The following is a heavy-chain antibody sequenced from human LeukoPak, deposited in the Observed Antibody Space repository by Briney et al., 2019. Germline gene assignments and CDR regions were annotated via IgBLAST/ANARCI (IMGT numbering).Heavy chain of an antibody. Sequence: GGSLRLSCAASGFTFSTYSMNWVRQAPGKGLEWISYISSSSSTIYYADTVRGRFTISRDNTKNTLYLQMNTLRVEDTAVYYCARGKDIVVVPAADNWFDPWGQGTLVTVSS. D-gene: IGHD2-2*01. J-gene: IGHJ5*02. CDR3: ARGKDIVVVPAADNWFDP. CDR1: GFTFSTYS. CDR2: ISSSSSTI. V-gene: IGHV3-48*04.